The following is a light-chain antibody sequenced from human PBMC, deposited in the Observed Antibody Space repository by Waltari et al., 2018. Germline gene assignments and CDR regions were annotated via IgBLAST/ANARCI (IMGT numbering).Light chain of an antibody. CDR1: QSAKTS. CDR2: RAS. J-gene: IGKJ1*01. CDR3: QQYNIWPWT. V-gene: IGKV3D-15*01. Sequence: EVVMTQSPATLSVSPGERVSLSCRASQSAKTSLAWYQQTPGQAPRLLIYRASTRAAGVPDRFNGSGSGTEFTLTISSLQSEDSAIYYCQQYNIWPWTFGPGTNVDIK.